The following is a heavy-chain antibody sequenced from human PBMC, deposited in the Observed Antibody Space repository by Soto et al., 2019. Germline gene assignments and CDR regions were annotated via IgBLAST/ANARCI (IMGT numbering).Heavy chain of an antibody. V-gene: IGHV3-15*01. CDR3: TTDGGVSAYPLFWA. Sequence: EVQLVESGGGLVKPGGSLRLSCAASGITFTNAWMGWVRQAPGKGLEWIGRLKSRRDGGTSDYAAPVKGRFSISKDESKNTLYLQMNSLKTEDTAVYHCTTDGGVSAYPLFWAWGQGTLGPVSS. J-gene: IGHJ5*02. CDR1: GITFTNAW. D-gene: IGHD2-8*02. CDR2: LKSRRDGGTS.